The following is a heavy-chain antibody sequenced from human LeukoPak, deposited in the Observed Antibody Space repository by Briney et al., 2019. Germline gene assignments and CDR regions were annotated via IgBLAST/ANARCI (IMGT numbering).Heavy chain of an antibody. CDR2: IYYSGST. J-gene: IGHJ5*02. V-gene: IGHV4-59*08. CDR3: ARSVLAAPNWFDP. D-gene: IGHD2-15*01. CDR1: GGSISSYY. Sequence: SETLSLTCTVSGGSISSYYWSWIRQPPGKGLEWIGYIYYSGSTNYNPSLKSRVTISVDTSKNQFSLKLSSVTAADTAVYYCARSVLAAPNWFDPWRQGTLVTVSS.